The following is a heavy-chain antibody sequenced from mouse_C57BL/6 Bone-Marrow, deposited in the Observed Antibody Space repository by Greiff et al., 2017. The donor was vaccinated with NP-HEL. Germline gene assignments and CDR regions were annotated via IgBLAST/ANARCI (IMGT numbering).Heavy chain of an antibody. J-gene: IGHJ4*01. Sequence: EVHLVESGGGLVQPGGSLKLSCAASGFTFSDYYMYWVRQTPEKRLEWVAYISNGGGSTYYPDTVKGRFTISRDNAKNTLYLQMSRLKSEDTAMYYCARQGNYRAMDYWGQGTSVTVSS. CDR3: ARQGNYRAMDY. V-gene: IGHV5-12*01. D-gene: IGHD2-14*01. CDR1: GFTFSDYY. CDR2: ISNGGGST.